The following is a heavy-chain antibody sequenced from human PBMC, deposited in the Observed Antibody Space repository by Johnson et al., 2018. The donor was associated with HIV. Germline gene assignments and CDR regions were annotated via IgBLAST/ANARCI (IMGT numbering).Heavy chain of an antibody. CDR1: GFVFSSYA. CDR3: AKSTRGNWGSCFDI. J-gene: IGHJ3*02. CDR2: ISYDGSNK. D-gene: IGHD7-27*01. Sequence: QMLLVESGGGVVQPGRSLRLSCAASGFVFSSYAMHWVRQAPGKGLEWVALISYDGSNKNYADSVKGRFTISRDNSKNTLYLQMNSLRAEDTAVYYCAKSTRGNWGSCFDIWGQGTMVTVSS. V-gene: IGHV3-30-3*02.